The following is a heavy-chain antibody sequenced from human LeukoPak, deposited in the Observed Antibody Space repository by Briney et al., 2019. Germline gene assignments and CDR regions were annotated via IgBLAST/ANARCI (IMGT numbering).Heavy chain of an antibody. D-gene: IGHD3-10*01. CDR3: ARRNYYGSGSYYPDNWFDP. J-gene: IGHJ5*02. Sequence: KTSETLSLTCTVSGGSISSYYWSWIRQPPGKGLEWIGYIYYSGSTNYNPSLKSRVTISVDTSKNQFSLKLSSVTAADTAVYYCARRNYYGSGSYYPDNWFDPWGQGTLVTVSS. CDR1: GGSISSYY. CDR2: IYYSGST. V-gene: IGHV4-59*08.